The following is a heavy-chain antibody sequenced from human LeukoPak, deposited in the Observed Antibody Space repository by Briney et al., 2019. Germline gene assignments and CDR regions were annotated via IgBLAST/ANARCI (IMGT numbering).Heavy chain of an antibody. J-gene: IGHJ4*02. CDR3: ARVTISSWHGLYIDY. Sequence: PGGSLRLSCAASGFTFSSYWMSWVRQAPGKGLEWIGYIYHSGSTYYNPSLKSRVTISVDRSKNQFSLKLSSVTAADTAVYYCARVTISSWHGLYIDYWGQGTLVTVSS. CDR2: IYHSGST. D-gene: IGHD6-13*01. V-gene: IGHV4-4*02. CDR1: GFTFSSYW.